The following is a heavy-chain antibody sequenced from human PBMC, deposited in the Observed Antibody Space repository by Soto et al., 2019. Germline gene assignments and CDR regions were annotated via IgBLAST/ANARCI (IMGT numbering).Heavy chain of an antibody. CDR3: AHRCSGGSCDHNWFDP. J-gene: IGHJ5*02. CDR1: GYSISLGYY. Sequence: SDTLSLTCAFSGYSISLGYYWGWIRQPPGKGLEWIGSIYHSGNTYYHPSLKSRVSISLDTSKNHFSLELTNMDPVDTATYYCAHRCSGGSCDHNWFDPWGQGTLVTVS. V-gene: IGHV4-38-2*01. D-gene: IGHD2-15*01. CDR2: IYHSGNT.